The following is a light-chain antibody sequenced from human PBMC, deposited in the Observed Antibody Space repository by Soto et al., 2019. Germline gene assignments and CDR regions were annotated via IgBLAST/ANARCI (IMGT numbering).Light chain of an antibody. J-gene: IGLJ1*01. Sequence: QSALTHPASVSGSHRQSLTISCTGTSSDVGSYNLVSWYQQHPGKAPKLMIYEGSKRPSGVSNRFSGSKSGNTASLTISGLQAEDEADYYCCSYAGSSTYVFGTGTKVTVL. V-gene: IGLV2-23*01. CDR2: EGS. CDR1: SSDVGSYNL. CDR3: CSYAGSSTYV.